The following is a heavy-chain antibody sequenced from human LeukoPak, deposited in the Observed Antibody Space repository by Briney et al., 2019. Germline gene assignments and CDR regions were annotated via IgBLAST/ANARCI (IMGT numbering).Heavy chain of an antibody. CDR3: ARRWLGDPYGMDD. CDR2: LGGLSESV. J-gene: IGHJ6*02. V-gene: IGHV3-23*01. Sequence: GGSLRLSCAASGFMFSYYSMTWVRQAPGKGLEWVSILGGLSESVYYPDSVKGRFTVSRDNSKDTLYLEINSLRGEDTATYYCARRWLGDPYGMDDWGQGTTVTVSS. CDR1: GFMFSYYS. D-gene: IGHD3-10*01.